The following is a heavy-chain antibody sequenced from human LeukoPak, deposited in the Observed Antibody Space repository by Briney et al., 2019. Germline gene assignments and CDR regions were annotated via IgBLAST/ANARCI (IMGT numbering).Heavy chain of an antibody. CDR1: GGTFISYA. D-gene: IGHD2-2*01. Sequence: GASVKVPCKASGGTFISYAISWVRQAPGQGLEWMGWISAYNGNTNYAQKLQGRVTMTTDTSTSTAYMELRSLRSDDTAVYYCARDNHAVSPQYCSSTSCPKSAFDIWGQGTMVTVSS. CDR3: ARDNHAVSPQYCSSTSCPKSAFDI. V-gene: IGHV1-18*01. J-gene: IGHJ3*02. CDR2: ISAYNGNT.